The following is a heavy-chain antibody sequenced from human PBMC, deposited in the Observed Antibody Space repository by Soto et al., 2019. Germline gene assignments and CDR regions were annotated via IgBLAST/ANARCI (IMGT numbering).Heavy chain of an antibody. CDR1: GFIFSTYA. J-gene: IGHJ1*01. CDR2: ISASSTTA. Sequence: GGSLRLSCAASGFIFSTYAMSWVRQAPGKGLEWVSTISASSTTAYYADSVKGRFIISRDNSRNTLFLQMSSLRAEDTAVYYCAKEPLPYGDHAPNFQHWGQGTLVTVSS. CDR3: AKEPLPYGDHAPNFQH. V-gene: IGHV3-23*01. D-gene: IGHD4-17*01.